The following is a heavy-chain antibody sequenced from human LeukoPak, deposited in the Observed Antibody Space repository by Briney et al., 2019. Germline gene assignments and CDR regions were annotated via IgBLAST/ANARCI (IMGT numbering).Heavy chain of an antibody. D-gene: IGHD5-18*01. CDR2: ITGSGGTT. CDR1: GFTFRIYS. Sequence: GGSLRLSCAASGFTFRIYSMNWVRQAPGTGLEWVSAITGSGGTTYYADSVKGRFTISRDNSKNTLYLQMNSLRAEDTALYYCARGSYSYGYFGSYWGQGTLVTVSS. V-gene: IGHV3-23*01. CDR3: ARGSYSYGYFGSY. J-gene: IGHJ4*02.